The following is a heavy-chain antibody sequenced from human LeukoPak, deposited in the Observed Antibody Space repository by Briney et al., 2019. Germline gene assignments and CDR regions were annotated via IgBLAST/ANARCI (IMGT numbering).Heavy chain of an antibody. CDR3: ARSNNGGWGYCDY. D-gene: IGHD3-16*01. V-gene: IGHV3-33*01. Sequence: GGALRLSCAASGFSFSNYGMHWVRQAPAKELEWVAVIWYDGGNKYYADSVKGRFAISRDNSKNTLYVQMSSLRAEDTAAYYCARSNNGGWGYCDYWGQGSLVTVSS. J-gene: IGHJ4*02. CDR2: IWYDGGNK. CDR1: GFSFSNYG.